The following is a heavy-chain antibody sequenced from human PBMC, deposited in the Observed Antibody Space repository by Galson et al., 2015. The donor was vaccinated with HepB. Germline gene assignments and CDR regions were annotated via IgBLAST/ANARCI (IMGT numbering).Heavy chain of an antibody. J-gene: IGHJ4*02. D-gene: IGHD6-13*01. CDR3: ARDLGVAAAGLDY. CDR2: INTNTGNP. CDR1: GYTFTNYA. V-gene: IGHV7-4-1*02. Sequence: SVKASCKASGYTFTNYAMNWMRQAPGQGLEWMGWINTNTGNPTYAQGFTGRFVFSLDTSVSTAYLQISNLKAEDIAVYYCARDLGVAAAGLDYWGQGTLVTVSS.